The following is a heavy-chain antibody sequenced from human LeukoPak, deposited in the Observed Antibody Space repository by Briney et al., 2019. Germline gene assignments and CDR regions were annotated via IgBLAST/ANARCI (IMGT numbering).Heavy chain of an antibody. J-gene: IGHJ4*02. D-gene: IGHD5-24*01. Sequence: ASVKVSCKVSGYTLTELSMHWVRQAPGKGLEWMGGFDAEDGETIYAQKFQGRVTMTEDTSTDTAYMELSSLRSEDTAVYYCATAGMATIMPLDYWGQGTLVTVSS. CDR2: FDAEDGET. CDR3: ATAGMATIMPLDY. CDR1: GYTLTELS. V-gene: IGHV1-24*01.